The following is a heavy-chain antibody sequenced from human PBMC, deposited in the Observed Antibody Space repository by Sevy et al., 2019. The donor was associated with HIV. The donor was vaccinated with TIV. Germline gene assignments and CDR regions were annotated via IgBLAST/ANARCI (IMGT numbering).Heavy chain of an antibody. CDR2: IKNKTNGGTA. J-gene: IGHJ5*02. D-gene: IGHD1-1*01. Sequence: GGSLRLSCAASGFTFSKAWMSWVRQPQGKGLEWVGLIKNKTNGGTANYIAPVKDRFTISRDDSKNTVYLQMNSLKTEDTGVYYCTTLLEEMTVQFIPWGQGTLVTVSS. CDR3: TTLLEEMTVQFIP. CDR1: GFTFSKAW. V-gene: IGHV3-15*01.